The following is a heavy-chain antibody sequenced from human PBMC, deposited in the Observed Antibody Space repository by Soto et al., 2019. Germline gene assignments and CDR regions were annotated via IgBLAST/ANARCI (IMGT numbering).Heavy chain of an antibody. D-gene: IGHD2-2*01. CDR2: INHSGST. CDR3: ARGGGYCSSTSCTGYYGMDV. CDR1: GGSFSGYY. Sequence: SETLSLTCAVYGGSFSGYYWSWIRQPPGKGLVWIGEINHSGSTNYNPSLKSRVTISVDTSKNQFSLKLSSVTAADTAVYYCARGGGYCSSTSCTGYYGMDVWGQGTTITVSS. J-gene: IGHJ6*02. V-gene: IGHV4-34*01.